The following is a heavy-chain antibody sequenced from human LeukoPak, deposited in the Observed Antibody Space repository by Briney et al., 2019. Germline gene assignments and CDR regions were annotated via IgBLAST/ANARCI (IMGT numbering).Heavy chain of an antibody. CDR3: ARDKHRVIDY. J-gene: IGHJ4*02. V-gene: IGHV4-31*03. D-gene: IGHD4-11*01. Sequence: PSQTLSLTCTVSGGSISSVGYYWSWIRQHPGKGLGWIGYIYYSGSTYYNPSLKSRATLSVDPSKNQFSLKLSSVTAADTAVYYCARDKHRVIDYWGQGTLVTVSS. CDR1: GGSISSVGYY. CDR2: IYYSGST.